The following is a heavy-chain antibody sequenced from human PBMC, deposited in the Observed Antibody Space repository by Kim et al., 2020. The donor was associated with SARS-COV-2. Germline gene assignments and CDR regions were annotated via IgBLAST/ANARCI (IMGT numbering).Heavy chain of an antibody. CDR3: ARGLRYFDWFHYGMDV. J-gene: IGHJ6*02. D-gene: IGHD3-9*01. Sequence: GGSLRLSCAASGFTVSSNYMSWVRQAPGKGLEWVSVIYSGGSTYYADSVKGRFTISRDNSKNTLYLQMNSLRAEDTAVYYCARGLRYFDWFHYGMDVWGQGTTVTVSS. V-gene: IGHV3-53*01. CDR1: GFTVSSNY. CDR2: IYSGGST.